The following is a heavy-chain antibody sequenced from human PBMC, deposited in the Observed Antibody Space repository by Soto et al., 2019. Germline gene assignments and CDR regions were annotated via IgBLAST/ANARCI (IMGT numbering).Heavy chain of an antibody. CDR1: GFTFSSYG. D-gene: IGHD6-13*01. CDR3: ARDRGRSWRNYYYYYGMDV. V-gene: IGHV3-33*01. CDR2: IWYDGSNK. Sequence: QVQLVESGGGVVQPGRSLRLSCAASGFTFSSYGMHWVRQAPGKGLEWVAVIWYDGSNKYYADSVKGRFTISRDNSKNTLYLQMNSLRAEDTAVYYCARDRGRSWRNYYYYYGMDVWGQGTTVTVSS. J-gene: IGHJ6*02.